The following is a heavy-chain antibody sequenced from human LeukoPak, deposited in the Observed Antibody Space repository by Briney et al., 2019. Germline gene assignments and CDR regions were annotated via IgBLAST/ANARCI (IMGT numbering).Heavy chain of an antibody. CDR3: ARDSSLVRGVIRGAFDY. J-gene: IGHJ4*02. Sequence: GGSLRLSCAASGFTFDDYGMSWVRQAPGKGLEWVSGINWNGGSTGYADSVKGRFTISRDNAKNSLYLHMNSLRAEDTALYYCARDSSLVRGVIRGAFDYWGQGTLVTVSS. CDR1: GFTFDDYG. CDR2: INWNGGST. D-gene: IGHD3-10*01. V-gene: IGHV3-20*04.